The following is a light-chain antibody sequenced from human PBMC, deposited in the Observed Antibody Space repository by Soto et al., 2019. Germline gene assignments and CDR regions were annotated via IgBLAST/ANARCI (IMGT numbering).Light chain of an antibody. CDR2: DAS. CDR3: QHGSDWPPFT. CDR1: QSVNSN. Sequence: EIVLTQSPASLSLSPGERATLSCRASQSVNSNLAWYQHKPGQAPRLLIYDASNRATGIPARFSGSGSGTDFTLAVSSLEPEDFAVYYCQHGSDWPPFTFGQGTR. J-gene: IGKJ5*01. V-gene: IGKV3-11*01.